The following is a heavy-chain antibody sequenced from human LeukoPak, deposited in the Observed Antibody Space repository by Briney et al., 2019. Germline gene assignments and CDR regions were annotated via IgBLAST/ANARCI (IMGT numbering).Heavy chain of an antibody. CDR1: GGSISSYY. D-gene: IGHD3-10*01. CDR2: IYTSGST. V-gene: IGHV4-4*07. Sequence: SETLSLTCTASGGSISSYYWSWIRQPAGKGLEWIGRIYTSGSTNYNPSLKSRVTMSVDTSKNQFSLKLSSVTAADTAVYYCARDTRDYYGSGSSTNWFDPWGQGTLVTVSS. CDR3: ARDTRDYYGSGSSTNWFDP. J-gene: IGHJ5*02.